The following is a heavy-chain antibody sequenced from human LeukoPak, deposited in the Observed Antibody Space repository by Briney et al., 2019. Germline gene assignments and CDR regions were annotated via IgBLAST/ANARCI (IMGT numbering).Heavy chain of an antibody. J-gene: IGHJ4*02. D-gene: IGHD3-10*01. CDR3: ARASRITMVRGVVRRERYFDY. Sequence: PSETLSLTCAVYGGSFSGYYWSWIRQPPGKGLEWIGEIKHSGSTNYNPSLKSRVTISVDTSKNQFSLKLSSVTAADTAVYYCARASRITMVRGVVRRERYFDYWGQGTLVTVSS. CDR1: GGSFSGYY. V-gene: IGHV4-34*01. CDR2: IKHSGST.